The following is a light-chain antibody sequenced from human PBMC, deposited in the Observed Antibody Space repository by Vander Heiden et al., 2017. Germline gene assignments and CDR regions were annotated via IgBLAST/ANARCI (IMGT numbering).Light chain of an antibody. Sequence: DIQMTQSPSSLSASVGDRVTITCRASQSISSYLNWYQQKPGKAPKLLIYAASSFLSGVPSTFSGSGSATAFTLTIIRLQPADFATYYCRQSDSTPYTFGQGTKVEIK. CDR1: QSISSY. V-gene: IGKV1-39*01. CDR3: RQSDSTPYT. J-gene: IGKJ2*01. CDR2: AAS.